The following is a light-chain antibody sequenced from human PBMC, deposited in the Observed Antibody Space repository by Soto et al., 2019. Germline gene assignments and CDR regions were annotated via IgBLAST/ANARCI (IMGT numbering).Light chain of an antibody. V-gene: IGKV3-20*01. J-gene: IGKJ1*01. CDR2: GTS. CDR1: QSVSSSY. CDR3: QQYGSSSWT. Sequence: EIVLTQSPGTLSLSPGDRATLSCRASQSVSSSYVAWYQQKPGQAPRLLIYGTSSRATAIPDRFSGSGSGTDFTLTISRLEPEDFAVYYCQQYGSSSWTFGQGTKVDIK.